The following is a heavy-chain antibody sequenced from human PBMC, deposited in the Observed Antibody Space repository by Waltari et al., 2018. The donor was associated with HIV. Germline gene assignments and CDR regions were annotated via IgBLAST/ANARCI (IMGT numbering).Heavy chain of an antibody. CDR3: SRASHLHVLGTPYYIYYGMDI. D-gene: IGHD3-10*01. CDR1: GYAHRIFD. CDR2: INTKSGNS. Sequence: LQSGAEVAKPGASANVSCTASGYAHRIFDIHWVRQLPGGGPSGKGHEWIGSINTKSGNSGSKQKYQDRVTMTTIILSTVTYMRLGVLTLNDTAVYFCSRASHLHVLGTPYYIYYGMDIWSQGTTVTVS. V-gene: IGHV1-8*02. J-gene: IGHJ6*02.